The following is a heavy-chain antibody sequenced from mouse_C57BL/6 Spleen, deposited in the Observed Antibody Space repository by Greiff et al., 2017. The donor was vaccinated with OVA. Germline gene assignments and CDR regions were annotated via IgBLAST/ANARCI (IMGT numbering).Heavy chain of an antibody. CDR2: IDPETGGT. V-gene: IGHV1-15*01. J-gene: IGHJ2*01. Sequence: VQLQQSGAELVRPGASVTLSCKASGYTFTDYEMHWVKQTPVHGLEWIGAIDPETGGTAYNQKFKGKAILTADKSSSTAYMELRSLTSEDSAVYYCTRYYGSSYAVKFDYWGQGTTLTVSS. CDR1: GYTFTDYE. D-gene: IGHD1-1*01. CDR3: TRYYGSSYAVKFDY.